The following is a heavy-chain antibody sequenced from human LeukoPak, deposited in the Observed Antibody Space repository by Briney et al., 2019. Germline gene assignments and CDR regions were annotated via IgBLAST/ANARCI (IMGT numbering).Heavy chain of an antibody. J-gene: IGHJ6*02. V-gene: IGHV3-23*01. CDR2: ISGSGGST. Sequence: GGSLRLSCAASGFTFSSYGMSWVRQAPGKGLEWVSSISGSGGSTYYADSVKGRFTISRDNSKNTLYLQMNSLRAEDTAVYYCAKRGGYYGSGSYWPYYYYGMDVWGQGTTVTVSS. D-gene: IGHD3-10*01. CDR1: GFTFSSYG. CDR3: AKRGGYYGSGSYWPYYYYGMDV.